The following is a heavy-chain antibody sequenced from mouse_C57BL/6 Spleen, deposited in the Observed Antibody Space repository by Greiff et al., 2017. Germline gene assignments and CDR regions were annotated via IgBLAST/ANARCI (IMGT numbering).Heavy chain of an antibody. V-gene: IGHV2-2*01. CDR3: ARLRRDGYWYFEV. D-gene: IGHD2-12*01. Sequence: QVQLQESGPGLVQPSQSLSITCTVSGFSLTSYGVPWVRQSPGKGLEWLGVIWSGGSTDYNAAFISRLSISKDNSKCQVFFKMNSLQADDTAIYYCARLRRDGYWYFEVWGTGTTVTVSS. J-gene: IGHJ1*03. CDR1: GFSLTSYG. CDR2: IWSGGST.